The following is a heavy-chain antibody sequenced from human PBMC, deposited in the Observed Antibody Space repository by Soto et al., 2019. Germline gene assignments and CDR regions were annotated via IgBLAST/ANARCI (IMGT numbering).Heavy chain of an antibody. D-gene: IGHD2-8*02. CDR1: GGSISSSSYY. Sequence: PSETLSLTGTVSGGSISSSSYYWGWIRQPPGKGLEWIGSIYYSGSTYYNPSLKSRVTIAVDTSKNQFSLKLTSVTAADTAVYYCARDKITGLFDYWGQGTLVTVS. CDR2: IYYSGST. J-gene: IGHJ4*02. V-gene: IGHV4-39*02. CDR3: ARDKITGLFDY.